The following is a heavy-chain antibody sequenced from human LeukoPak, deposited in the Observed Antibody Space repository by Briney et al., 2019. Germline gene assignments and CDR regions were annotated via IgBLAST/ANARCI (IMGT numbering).Heavy chain of an antibody. CDR3: ARDFDGYSISPYFDY. Sequence: SXXVSCKASGYTFTSYYMHWVRQAPGQGLEWMGIINPSGVSTSYAQKFQCRVTMTRDTSTSTVYMELSSLRSEDTAVYYCARDFDGYSISPYFDYWGQGTLVTVSS. V-gene: IGHV1-46*01. CDR2: INPSGVST. CDR1: GYTFTSYY. D-gene: IGHD5-24*01. J-gene: IGHJ4*02.